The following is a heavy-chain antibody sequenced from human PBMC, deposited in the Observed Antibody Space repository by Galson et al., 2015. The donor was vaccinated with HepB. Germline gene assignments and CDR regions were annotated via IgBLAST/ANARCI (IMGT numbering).Heavy chain of an antibody. Sequence: SVKVSCKASGYTFTSYGISWVRQAPGQGLEWMGWISAYNGNTNYAQKLQGRVTMTTGTSTSTAYMELRSLRSDDTAVYYCARIEGLVVANYYYYGMDVWGQGTTVTVSS. CDR2: ISAYNGNT. CDR1: GYTFTSYG. D-gene: IGHD2-15*01. CDR3: ARIEGLVVANYYYYGMDV. V-gene: IGHV1-18*01. J-gene: IGHJ6*02.